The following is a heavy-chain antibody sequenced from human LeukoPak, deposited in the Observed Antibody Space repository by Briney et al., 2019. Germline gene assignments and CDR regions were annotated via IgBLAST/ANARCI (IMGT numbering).Heavy chain of an antibody. J-gene: IGHJ4*02. Sequence: GGSLRLSCAASGFTFSSYSMNWVRQAPGKGLEWVSSISNSGSYIYYADSVKGRFTISRDNAKNSLYLQMNSLRAEDTAVYYCARDPVATAQFDYWGQGTLVTVSS. D-gene: IGHD6-13*01. CDR2: ISNSGSYI. CDR3: ARDPVATAQFDY. V-gene: IGHV3-21*01. CDR1: GFTFSSYS.